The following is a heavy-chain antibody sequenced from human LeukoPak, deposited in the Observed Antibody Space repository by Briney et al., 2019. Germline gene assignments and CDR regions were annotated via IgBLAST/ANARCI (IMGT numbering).Heavy chain of an antibody. CDR2: IYYSGST. J-gene: IGHJ5*02. CDR3: ARDQYGDYEGSWFDP. CDR1: GGSISTYY. V-gene: IGHV4-59*01. Sequence: PSETLSLTCTVSGGSISTYYWTWIRQPPGKGLEWIGYIYYSGSTNYNPSLKSRVTISVDTSKNQFSLKLSSVTAADTAVYYCARDQYGDYEGSWFDPWGQGTLVTVSS. D-gene: IGHD4-17*01.